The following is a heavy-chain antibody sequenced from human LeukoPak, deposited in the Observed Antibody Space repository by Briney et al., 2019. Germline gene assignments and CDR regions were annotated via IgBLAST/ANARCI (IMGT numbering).Heavy chain of an antibody. CDR3: ASDQPGIAAAGRSPAYDY. J-gene: IGHJ4*02. CDR2: ISTYNGNT. Sequence: ASVKVPCKASGYTXTNYGINGVRQAPGQGLEWMGWISTYNGNTNYAPKLQGRVTMTTDTSTSTAFMELRSLTSDDTAVYFCASDQPGIAAAGRSPAYDYWGQGTLVTVSS. D-gene: IGHD6-13*01. V-gene: IGHV1-18*01. CDR1: GYTXTNYG.